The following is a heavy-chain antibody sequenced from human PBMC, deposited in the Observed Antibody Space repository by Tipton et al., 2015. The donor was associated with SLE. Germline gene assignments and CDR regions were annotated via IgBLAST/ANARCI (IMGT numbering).Heavy chain of an antibody. Sequence: TLSLTCTVSGGSIGSFYWSWIRQPPGKGLEWIGNIDYTATPNYSPSLKSRVTISIDTSTNHFSLKLRSVTAADTAVYYCARSWNDAPPDLGYWGQGTLVTVSS. CDR2: IDYTATP. V-gene: IGHV4-59*01. CDR1: GGSIGSFY. D-gene: IGHD1-1*01. CDR3: ARSWNDAPPDLGY. J-gene: IGHJ4*02.